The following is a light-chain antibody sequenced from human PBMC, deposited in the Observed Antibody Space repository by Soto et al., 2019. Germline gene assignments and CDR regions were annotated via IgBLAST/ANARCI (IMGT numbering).Light chain of an antibody. Sequence: DIVLTQSPGTLSLSPGERATLSCRASQTVSSSYLAWYQQKPGQAPRLLIYGASTRAAGIPDRFSGSGSGTDFTLTISRLEPEDVAVYYCQQYGDSPLTFGQGTNVEI. CDR3: QQYGDSPLT. CDR2: GAS. J-gene: IGKJ1*01. V-gene: IGKV3-20*01. CDR1: QTVSSSY.